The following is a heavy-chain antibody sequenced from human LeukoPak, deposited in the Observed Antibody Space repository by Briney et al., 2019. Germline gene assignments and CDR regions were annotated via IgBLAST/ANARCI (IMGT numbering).Heavy chain of an antibody. D-gene: IGHD5-12*01. CDR3: AKDPPRRGYSASPQEN. Sequence: GGSLRLSCAASGFTFSSYAMSWVRQAPGKGLEWVSAISGSGGGTYYADSVKGRFTISRDNSKNTLYLQMNSLRAEDTAVYYCAKDPPRRGYSASPQENWGQGTLVTVSS. CDR1: GFTFSSYA. V-gene: IGHV3-23*01. CDR2: ISGSGGGT. J-gene: IGHJ4*02.